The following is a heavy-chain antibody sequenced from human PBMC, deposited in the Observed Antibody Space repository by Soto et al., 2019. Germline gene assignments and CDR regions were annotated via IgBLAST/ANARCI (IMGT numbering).Heavy chain of an antibody. Sequence: GGSLRLSCAASGFTFSSYGMHWVRQAPGKGLERVAVISYDGSNKYYEDSVKGRFTISRDNSKNTLYLQMNSLRAEDTAVYYGAKDFQWIQLWPYYYYYGMDVWGQGTTVTVSS. CDR1: GFTFSSYG. V-gene: IGHV3-30*18. CDR2: ISYDGSNK. D-gene: IGHD5-18*01. J-gene: IGHJ6*02. CDR3: AKDFQWIQLWPYYYYYGMDV.